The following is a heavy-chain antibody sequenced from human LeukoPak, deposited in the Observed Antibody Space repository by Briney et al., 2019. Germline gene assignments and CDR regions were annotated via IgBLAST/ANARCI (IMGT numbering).Heavy chain of an antibody. D-gene: IGHD2-21*02. CDR1: GFTFSSYA. J-gene: IGHJ4*02. CDR2: ISYDGSNK. Sequence: GRSLRLSCAASGFTFSSYAMHWVRQAPGKGLEWVAVISYDGSNKYYADSVKGRFTISRDNSKNTLYLQMNSLRAEDTAVYYCARYETTFIVVVTAALDYWGQGTLVTVSS. V-gene: IGHV3-30-3*01. CDR3: ARYETTFIVVVTAALDY.